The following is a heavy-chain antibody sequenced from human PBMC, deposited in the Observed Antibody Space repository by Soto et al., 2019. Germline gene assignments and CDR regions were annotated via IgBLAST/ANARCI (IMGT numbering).Heavy chain of an antibody. Sequence: EVQLVESGGGLVQPGGSLRLSCAASGFPFSSYAMNWVRQTPDKGLEWLSYISDSGSTIHYADSVKGRFTISRDHAKNALSLQLKSLRSDDTAVSYCTRDGSWCQVTLVTVSS. CDR2: ISDSGSTI. CDR1: GFPFSSYA. D-gene: IGHD5-12*01. J-gene: IGHJ5*02. CDR3: TRDGS. V-gene: IGHV3-48*01.